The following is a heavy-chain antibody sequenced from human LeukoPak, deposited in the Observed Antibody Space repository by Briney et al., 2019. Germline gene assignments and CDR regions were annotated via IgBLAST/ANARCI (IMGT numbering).Heavy chain of an antibody. D-gene: IGHD3-10*01. J-gene: IGHJ4*02. Sequence: PGGSLRLSCAASGFTFSYYGMHWVRQAPGKGLEWVAFIRYDGNDKFYADSVKGRFTISRDTSKNTLYLQMNSLRTEDTAVYYCARDLVALNYYGSGSYDYWGQGTLVTVSS. CDR3: ARDLVALNYYGSGSYDY. CDR2: IRYDGNDK. CDR1: GFTFSYYG. V-gene: IGHV3-30*02.